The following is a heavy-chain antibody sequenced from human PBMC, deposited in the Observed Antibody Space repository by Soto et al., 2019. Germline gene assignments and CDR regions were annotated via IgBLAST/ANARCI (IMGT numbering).Heavy chain of an antibody. CDR2: ISYDGSNK. CDR1: GFTFSSYA. Sequence: QVQLVESGGGVVQPGRSLRLSCAASGFTFSSYAMHWVRQAPGKGLEWVAVISYDGSNKYYADSVKGRFTISRDNSKNTLYLQMNSLRAEDTAVYYCARGMIVVVIRSPDAFDIWGQGTMVTVSS. V-gene: IGHV3-30-3*01. CDR3: ARGMIVVVIRSPDAFDI. J-gene: IGHJ3*02. D-gene: IGHD3-22*01.